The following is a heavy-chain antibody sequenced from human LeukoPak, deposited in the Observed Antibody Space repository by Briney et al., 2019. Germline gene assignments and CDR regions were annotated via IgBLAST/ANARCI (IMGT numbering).Heavy chain of an antibody. Sequence: SSVKVPCKASGYTFTGYYMHWVRQPPAQGLEWMGWINPNSGGTNYAQKFQGRVTMTRDTSISTAYMELSRLRSDDTAVYYCARGKRGPYYFDYWGQGTLVTVSS. CDR2: INPNSGGT. CDR3: ARGKRGPYYFDY. CDR1: GYTFTGYY. V-gene: IGHV1-2*02. J-gene: IGHJ4*02. D-gene: IGHD3-10*01.